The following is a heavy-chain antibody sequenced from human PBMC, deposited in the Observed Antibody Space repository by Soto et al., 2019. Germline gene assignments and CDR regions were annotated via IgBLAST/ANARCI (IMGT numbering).Heavy chain of an antibody. CDR1: AYTLTGYY. CDR2: INPNSGGT. J-gene: IGHJ4*02. CDR3: ARDLERGGGSAGFDY. V-gene: IGHV1-2*02. D-gene: IGHD2-15*01. Sequence: SWKVSCEASAYTLTGYYMHWVRQAPGQGLEWMGWINPNSGGTKYPQKFQGRVTMTRDTSITTVYMSLTGLKSDETAVYYCARDLERGGGSAGFDYWGQGTLVTASS.